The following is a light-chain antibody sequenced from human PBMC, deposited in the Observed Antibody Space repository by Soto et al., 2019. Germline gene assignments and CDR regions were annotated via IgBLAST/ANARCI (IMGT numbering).Light chain of an antibody. V-gene: IGKV1-5*01. J-gene: IGKJ1*01. Sequence: DIQLTQSPSTLSASVGDRVTITCRASQSIGGWLAWYQQKPGSAPRLVIYDASSRGSGAPFRFSGSGSGTEFTLPISGLQPDDFAAFYCQQYFPSSPWTFGQGTKVEIK. CDR3: QQYFPSSPWT. CDR2: DAS. CDR1: QSIGGW.